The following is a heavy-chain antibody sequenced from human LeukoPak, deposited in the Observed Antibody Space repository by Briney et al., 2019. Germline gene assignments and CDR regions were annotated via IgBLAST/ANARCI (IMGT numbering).Heavy chain of an antibody. CDR3: ARASYGGGYRYGYRLNWFDP. CDR1: GGTSTNYA. J-gene: IGHJ5*02. Sequence: SVKVSCKASGGTSTNYAISWVRQAPGQGLEWMGGVISIFGTVNYARKFQGRVTINADESTSTVYMELSNLRSEETAVYYCARASYGGGYRYGYRLNWFDPWGQGTLVTVSS. V-gene: IGHV1-69*13. CDR2: VISIFGTV. D-gene: IGHD5-18*01.